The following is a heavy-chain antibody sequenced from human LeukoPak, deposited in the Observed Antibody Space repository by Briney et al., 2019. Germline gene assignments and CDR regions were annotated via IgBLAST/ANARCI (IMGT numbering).Heavy chain of an antibody. J-gene: IGHJ6*02. V-gene: IGHV3-7*01. CDR3: ARDSLINWGPGYYYYGMDV. D-gene: IGHD7-27*01. CDR1: GFTFSSYG. CDR2: IKQDGREK. Sequence: GWSLRLSCAASGFTFSSYGMSWVRQAPGKGLEGVANIKQDGREKYYVDSVKGQFTISRDNPKHSLYLQMNSLRAEDTAVYYCARDSLINWGPGYYYYGMDVWGQGTTVTASS.